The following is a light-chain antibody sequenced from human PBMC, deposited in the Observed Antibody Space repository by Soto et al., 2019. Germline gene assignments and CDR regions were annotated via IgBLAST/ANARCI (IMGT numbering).Light chain of an antibody. Sequence: QSALTQPASVSGSPGQSITISCTGTSSDVGGYNYVSWYQHPPGKAPKLMLYDVSNRPSGLSNRFSGSKSGNTASLTISGLQPEDEADYYCSSYTSASTPYVFGTGTKVTVL. CDR2: DVS. V-gene: IGLV2-14*03. J-gene: IGLJ1*01. CDR1: SSDVGGYNY. CDR3: SSYTSASTPYV.